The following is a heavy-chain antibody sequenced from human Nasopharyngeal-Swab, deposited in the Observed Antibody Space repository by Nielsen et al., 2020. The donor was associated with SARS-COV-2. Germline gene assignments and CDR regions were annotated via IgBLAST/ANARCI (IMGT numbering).Heavy chain of an antibody. V-gene: IGHV1-24*01. CDR1: GYTFTSYG. CDR3: ATASPWIAVAGTLYFDY. Sequence: ASVKVSCKASGYTFTSYGISWVRQAPGKGLEWMGGFDPEDGETIYAQKFQGRVTMTEDTSTDTAYMELSSLRSEDTAVYYCATASPWIAVAGTLYFDYWGQGTLVTVSS. D-gene: IGHD6-19*01. CDR2: FDPEDGET. J-gene: IGHJ4*02.